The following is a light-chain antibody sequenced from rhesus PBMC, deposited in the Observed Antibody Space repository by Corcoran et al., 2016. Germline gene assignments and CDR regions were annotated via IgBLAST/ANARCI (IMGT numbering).Light chain of an antibody. CDR1: QSLLHSGGKTY. Sequence: DIVMTQTPLSLPVTPGEPASISCRSSQSLLHSGGKTYLYWYLQKPGQSPQLLIYEVSNRASGVPDRFSGSGSGTDFTLKISRVEADDVGVYYCMQGIQLPLTFGGGTKVELK. CDR3: MQGIQLPLT. V-gene: IGKV2S15*01. CDR2: EVS. J-gene: IGKJ4*01.